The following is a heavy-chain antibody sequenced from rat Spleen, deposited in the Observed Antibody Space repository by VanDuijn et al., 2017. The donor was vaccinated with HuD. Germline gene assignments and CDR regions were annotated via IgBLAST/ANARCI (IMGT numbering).Heavy chain of an antibody. Sequence: EVQLVESGGGLVQPGRSLKLSCAASGFTFSNYYMAWVRQAPTKGLEWVAYISTGGVNTYYRDSVKGRFTVSRDNATSTLNLQMDSLRSEDTATYYCSTAGSGLDYYYAGGFDYWGQGVMVTVSS. CDR3: STAGSGLDYYYAGGFDY. V-gene: IGHV5-27*01. CDR2: ISTGGVNT. D-gene: IGHD1-6*01. J-gene: IGHJ2*01. CDR1: GFTFSNYY.